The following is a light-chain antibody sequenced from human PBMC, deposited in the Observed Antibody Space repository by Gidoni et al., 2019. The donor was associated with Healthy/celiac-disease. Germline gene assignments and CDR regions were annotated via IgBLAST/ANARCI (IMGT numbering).Light chain of an antibody. CDR1: SSDVGSYDL. CDR2: EDS. Sequence: QSALTQPAPVSGSPGQSITISCTGTSSDVGSYDLVSWYQHHPGKAPKVMIYEDSKRPSGVSNRFSGSKSGNTASLTISGLQAEDEADYYCCSYAGSSTFVVFGGGTKLTVL. V-gene: IGLV2-23*02. CDR3: CSYAGSSTFVV. J-gene: IGLJ2*01.